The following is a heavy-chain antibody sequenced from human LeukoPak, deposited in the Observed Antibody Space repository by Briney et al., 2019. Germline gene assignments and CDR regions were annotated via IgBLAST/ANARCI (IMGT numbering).Heavy chain of an antibody. D-gene: IGHD3-10*01. CDR3: ARDRGSGSIFDY. CDR2: IYYSGST. CDR1: VGSISSYY. Sequence: SETLSLTCTVSVGSISSYYWSWIRQPPGKGLEGVGYIYYSGSTNYNPSLTSRVTISVDTSKNQFSLKLSSVTAADTAVYYCARDRGSGSIFDYWGQGTLVTVSS. J-gene: IGHJ4*02. V-gene: IGHV4-59*01.